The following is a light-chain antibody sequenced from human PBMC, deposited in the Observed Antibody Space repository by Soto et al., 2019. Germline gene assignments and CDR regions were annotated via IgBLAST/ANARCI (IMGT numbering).Light chain of an antibody. CDR2: GAS. CDR1: QSVSSNF. J-gene: IGKJ1*01. V-gene: IGKV3-20*01. Sequence: EMVLTQSPATLSLSPGERATLSCGASQSVSSNFLAWYQQKPGQAPRLLIYGASSRATGIPDRFSGSGSGTDFTLSISRLEPEDFAVYYCQHYGSSPWTFGQGTKVEIK. CDR3: QHYGSSPWT.